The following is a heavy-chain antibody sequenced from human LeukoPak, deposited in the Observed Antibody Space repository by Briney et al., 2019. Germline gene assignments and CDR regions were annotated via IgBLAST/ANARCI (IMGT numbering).Heavy chain of an antibody. CDR3: ALGEHGTGYYDF. CDR2: VYNGATT. J-gene: IGHJ4*02. Sequence: PGGSLRLSCAASGFTVSSNYMSWVRQAPGKGLEWVSVVYNGATTYYADSVKGRFTISRDNSRNTLYLQMNSLRAEDTAVYYCALGEHGTGYYDFRGQGTLVTVSS. D-gene: IGHD3-10*01. V-gene: IGHV3-53*01. CDR1: GFTVSSNY.